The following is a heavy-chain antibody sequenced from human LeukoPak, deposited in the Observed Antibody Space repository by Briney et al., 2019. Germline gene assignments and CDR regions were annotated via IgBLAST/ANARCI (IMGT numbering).Heavy chain of an antibody. V-gene: IGHV4-59*08. J-gene: IGHJ3*02. CDR1: GGSISSYY. D-gene: IGHD3-22*01. CDR2: IYYSGST. Sequence: PSETLSLTCTVSGGSISSYYWSWIRQPPGKGLEWSGYIYYSGSTNHNTSLKSRVTISVDTSKNQFSLKLSSVTAGDTAVYYCARITMIPNDAFDIWGQGRMATVSS. CDR3: ARITMIPNDAFDI.